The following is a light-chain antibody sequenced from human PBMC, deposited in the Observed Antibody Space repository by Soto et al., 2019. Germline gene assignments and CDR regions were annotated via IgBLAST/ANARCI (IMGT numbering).Light chain of an antibody. CDR3: QSADSSGTYV. Sequence: SSELTQPASVSGSPGQTARITCSGDALPKQYAYWYQQKPGQAPVLVIYKDSERPSGIPERFSGSSSGTTVTLTISGVQAEDEADYYCQSADSSGTYVFGTGTKVTVL. CDR2: KDS. V-gene: IGLV3-25*02. J-gene: IGLJ1*01. CDR1: ALPKQY.